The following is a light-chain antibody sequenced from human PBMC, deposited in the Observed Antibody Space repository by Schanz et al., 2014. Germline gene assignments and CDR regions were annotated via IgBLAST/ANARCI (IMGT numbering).Light chain of an antibody. Sequence: DIVLTQSPGTLSLSPGERATLSCRASQSVSSSYLAWYQQKPGQAPRLLIYGASSRATGIPDRFSGSGSGTDFTLTISSLQPEDFATYYCQQSYSTPRNTFGQGTKLEIK. CDR3: QQSYSTPRNT. V-gene: IGKV3-20*01. J-gene: IGKJ2*01. CDR2: GAS. CDR1: QSVSSSY.